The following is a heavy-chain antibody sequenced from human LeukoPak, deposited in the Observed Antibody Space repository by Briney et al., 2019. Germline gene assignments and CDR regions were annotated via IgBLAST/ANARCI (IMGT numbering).Heavy chain of an antibody. CDR1: GFTFTTYW. CDR2: IKQDGTEK. V-gene: IGHV3-7*01. CDR3: ARDLYPGY. D-gene: IGHD3-16*01. J-gene: IGHJ4*02. Sequence: GGSLRLSCATSGFTFTTYWLGWVRQPPGKGLEWVANIKQDGTEKYYVDSVKGRFTISRDNAKNSLYLQMNSLRAEDTAVYYCARDLYPGYWGQGTLVTVSS.